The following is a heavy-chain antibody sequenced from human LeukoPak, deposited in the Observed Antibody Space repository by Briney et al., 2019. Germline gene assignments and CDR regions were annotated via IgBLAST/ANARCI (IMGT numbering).Heavy chain of an antibody. V-gene: IGHV1-2*02. CDR2: INPNSGGT. CDR3: PRDSGYCSGGSCWYFDF. D-gene: IGHD2-15*01. J-gene: IGHJ4*02. Sequence: ASVKVSCKASGYTFTGYYIHWVRQAPGQGLEWMGWINPNSGGTNYAQKFQGRVTMTRDTSMSTAYMESSGLRSDDTAVYYCPRDSGYCSGGSCWYFDFWGQETLVTVSS. CDR1: GYTFTGYY.